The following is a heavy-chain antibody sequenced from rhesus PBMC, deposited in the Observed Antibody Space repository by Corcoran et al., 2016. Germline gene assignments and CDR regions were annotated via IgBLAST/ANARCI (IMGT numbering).Heavy chain of an antibody. V-gene: IGHV4-127*01. J-gene: IGHJ4*01. CDR2: IGGGGGST. CDR3: AIEPPAAGTWDY. CDR1: GYSISSGYG. Sequence: QVQLQESGPGLVKPSETLSLTCAVSGYSISSGYGWSWIRQPPGKGLEWIGDIGGGGGSTNNNPSLKSRVTSSKDTSKNQFSLKLSSVTAADTAVYYCAIEPPAAGTWDYWGQGVLVTVSS. D-gene: IGHD6-31*01.